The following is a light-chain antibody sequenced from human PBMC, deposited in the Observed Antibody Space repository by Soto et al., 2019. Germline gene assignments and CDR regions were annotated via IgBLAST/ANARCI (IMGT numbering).Light chain of an antibody. CDR1: SSDVGGYKY. J-gene: IGLJ2*01. Sequence: QSVLTQPASVSGSPGQSVTISCTGTSSDVGGYKYVSWYQQHPDKALKLIIFEVSNRPSGISSRFSGSKSGNTASLTISGLQAEDEADYYCASYTSSSTSVIFGRGTQLTVL. V-gene: IGLV2-14*01. CDR2: EVS. CDR3: ASYTSSSTSVI.